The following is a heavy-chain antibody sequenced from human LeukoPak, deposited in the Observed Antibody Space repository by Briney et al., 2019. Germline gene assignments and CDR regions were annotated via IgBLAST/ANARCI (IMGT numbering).Heavy chain of an antibody. V-gene: IGHV4-59*08. Sequence: PSETLSLTCTVSGGSISSYYWSWIRQPPGKGLEWIGYIYYSGSTNYNPSLKSRVTISVDTSKNLFSLKLSSVTAADTAVYYCAEGRDGYNNYWGQGNLVTVSS. CDR3: AEGRDGYNNY. D-gene: IGHD5-24*01. CDR1: GGSISSYY. J-gene: IGHJ4*02. CDR2: IYYSGST.